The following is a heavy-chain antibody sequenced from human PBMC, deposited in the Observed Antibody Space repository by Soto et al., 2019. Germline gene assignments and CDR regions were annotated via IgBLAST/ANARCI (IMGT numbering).Heavy chain of an antibody. D-gene: IGHD2-8*02. Sequence: SQTLSLTCAISGDSVSSNSAAWNWIRQSPSRGLEWLGRTYYRSKWYNDYAVSVKSRITINPDTSKNQFSLQLNSVTPEDTAVYYCARDRPRPLVSMGYYHGMDVWGQGTTVTVYS. V-gene: IGHV6-1*01. CDR1: GDSVSSNSAA. CDR3: ARDRPRPLVSMGYYHGMDV. CDR2: TYYRSKWYN. J-gene: IGHJ6*02.